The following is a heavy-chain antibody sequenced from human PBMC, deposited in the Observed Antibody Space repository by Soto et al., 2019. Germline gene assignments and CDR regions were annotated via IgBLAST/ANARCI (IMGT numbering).Heavy chain of an antibody. CDR1: GYAFTWFN. CDR2: ISAYNGNT. CDR3: ARVPPYYYGSGRAGY. J-gene: IGHJ4*02. Sequence: GASVKVSCKASGYAFTWFNIHWVRQAPGQRLEWMGWISAYNGNTNYAQKLQGRVTMTTDTSTSTAYMELRSLRSDDTAVYYCARVPPYYYGSGRAGYWGQGTLVTVSS. D-gene: IGHD3-10*01. V-gene: IGHV1-18*01.